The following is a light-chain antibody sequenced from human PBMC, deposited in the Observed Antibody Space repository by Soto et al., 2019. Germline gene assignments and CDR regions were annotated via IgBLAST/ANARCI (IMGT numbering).Light chain of an antibody. Sequence: QSVLAQPPSASGTPGQRVTISCSGSTSNVGSNLASWYQQLPGSAPKLLIYNDYERPSGVPDRFSGSKSGTSASLGISGLRSEDEADYYCQSYDNSLSGSRVFGGGTKLTVL. V-gene: IGLV1-47*02. J-gene: IGLJ3*02. CDR3: QSYDNSLSGSRV. CDR2: NDY. CDR1: TSNVGSNL.